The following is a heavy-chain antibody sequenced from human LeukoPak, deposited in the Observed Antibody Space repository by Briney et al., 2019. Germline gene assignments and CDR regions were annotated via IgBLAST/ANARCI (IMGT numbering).Heavy chain of an antibody. CDR3: ARTGYTSRWAIDY. Sequence: GESLQISCKGSGYSFTNYWIGWVRQMPGKGLEWMGIIYPGDSDTRYSPSFQGQVTISADKSISTAYLHWSSLKASDTAMYYCARTGYTSRWAIDYWGQGTLVAVSS. D-gene: IGHD6-13*01. V-gene: IGHV5-51*01. J-gene: IGHJ4*02. CDR1: GYSFTNYW. CDR2: IYPGDSDT.